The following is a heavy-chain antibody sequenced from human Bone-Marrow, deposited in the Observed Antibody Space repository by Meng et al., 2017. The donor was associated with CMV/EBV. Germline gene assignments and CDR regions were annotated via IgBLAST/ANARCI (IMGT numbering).Heavy chain of an antibody. CDR3: ARVCKKYYDILTGYHYYYYYYGMDV. V-gene: IGHV3-30-3*01. Sequence: GESLKISCAASGFTFSSYAMHWVRQAPGKGLEWVAVISYDGSNKYYADSVKGRFTISRDNSKNTLYLQMNSLRAEDTAVYYCARVCKKYYDILTGYHYYYYYYGMDVWGQGITVTVSS. D-gene: IGHD3-9*01. CDR1: GFTFSSYA. CDR2: ISYDGSNK. J-gene: IGHJ6*02.